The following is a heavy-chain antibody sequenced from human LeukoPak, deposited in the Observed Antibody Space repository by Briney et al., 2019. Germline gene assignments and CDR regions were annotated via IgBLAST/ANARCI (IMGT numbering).Heavy chain of an antibody. Sequence: ASVKISCKASGYTFSSYGITWVRQAPGQGLEWMAWTSGTGYNTDYTQKFQGRVSVSTDTSTSTAYMEVRSLRSEDTAIYYCARSQCPDSTSCYYFFYFDFWGQGTPVTVSS. CDR3: ARSQCPDSTSCYYFFYFDF. D-gene: IGHD2-2*01. J-gene: IGHJ4*02. V-gene: IGHV1-18*01. CDR1: GYTFSSYG. CDR2: TSGTGYNT.